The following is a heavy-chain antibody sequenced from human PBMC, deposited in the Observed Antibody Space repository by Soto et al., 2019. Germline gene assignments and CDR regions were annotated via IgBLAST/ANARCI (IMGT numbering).Heavy chain of an antibody. CDR3: AHISVGSTPDYHQGMDV. J-gene: IGHJ6*02. Sequence: SGPTLVNPTETLTLTCTFSGFSLTTSGVGVGWLRQPPGKALEWLAVIYWDDDERYSPSLRSRLSITKDTSKNQVVLTMTNMDPVDTATYYCAHISVGSTPDYHQGMDVWGQGTTVTVPS. D-gene: IGHD3-10*01. CDR1: GFSLTTSGVG. V-gene: IGHV2-5*02. CDR2: IYWDDDE.